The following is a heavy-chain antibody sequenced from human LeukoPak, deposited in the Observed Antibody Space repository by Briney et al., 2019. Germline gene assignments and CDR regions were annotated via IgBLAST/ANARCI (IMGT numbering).Heavy chain of an antibody. CDR2: ISYDGSNK. CDR3: ARGTDIVVVPAAPPFDY. D-gene: IGHD2-2*01. CDR1: GFTFNSYE. Sequence: PGGSLRLPCAASGFTFNSYEMNWVRQAPGKGLEWVAVISYDGSNKYYADSVKGRFTISRDNSKNTLYLQMNSLRAEDTAVYYCARGTDIVVVPAAPPFDYWGQGTLVTVSS. J-gene: IGHJ4*02. V-gene: IGHV3-30*04.